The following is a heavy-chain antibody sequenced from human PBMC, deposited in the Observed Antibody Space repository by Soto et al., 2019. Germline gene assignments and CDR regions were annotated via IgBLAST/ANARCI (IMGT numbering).Heavy chain of an antibody. CDR3: ARANWYSEY. CDR2: IYYNGNT. D-gene: IGHD7-27*01. Sequence: QVQLQESGPGLVKPSETLSLTCTVSGGSISNHYWSWIRQPPGKGLEWIGYIYYNGNTNYNTSLKSRVTMSVDTSKNQIPLKLSSVTAADTAVYYCARANWYSEYWGQGTLVTVSS. V-gene: IGHV4-59*11. J-gene: IGHJ4*02. CDR1: GGSISNHY.